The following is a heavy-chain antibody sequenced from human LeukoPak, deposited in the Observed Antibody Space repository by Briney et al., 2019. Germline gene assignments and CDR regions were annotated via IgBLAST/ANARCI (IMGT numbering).Heavy chain of an antibody. CDR3: ARAVAGGNFDY. D-gene: IGHD6-19*01. CDR1: GDTFNSYS. CDR2: NIHIFDTA. Sequence: EASVNLSCKSSGDTFNSYSISWVRQAPGEGLECMGGNIHIFDTANYAQKFQGRVTITADESTSTAYMELSSLRSEDTAVYYCARAVAGGNFDYWGQGTLVTVSS. V-gene: IGHV1-69*13. J-gene: IGHJ4*02.